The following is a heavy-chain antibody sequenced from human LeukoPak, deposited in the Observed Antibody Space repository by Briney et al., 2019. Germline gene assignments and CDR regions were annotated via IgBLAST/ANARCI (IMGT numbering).Heavy chain of an antibody. CDR3: ARPGGADWFLFGY. D-gene: IGHD3-9*01. V-gene: IGHV5-51*01. CDR2: IYPGGSDT. Sequence: GESLKISCKSSGYSFTSYWIGWVRQMPGKGLEWMGIIYPGGSDTRYSPSFQGQVTISADKSISTAYLQWSSLKASDTAMYYCARPGGADWFLFGYWGQGTLVTVSS. CDR1: GYSFTSYW. J-gene: IGHJ4*02.